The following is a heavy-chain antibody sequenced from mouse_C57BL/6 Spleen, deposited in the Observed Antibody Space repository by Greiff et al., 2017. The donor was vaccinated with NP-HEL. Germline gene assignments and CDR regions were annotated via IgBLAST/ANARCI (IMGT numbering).Heavy chain of an antibody. V-gene: IGHV2-6-1*01. CDR2: IWSDGST. CDR3: ARHRGGNYEDAMDY. CDR1: GFSLTSYG. J-gene: IGHJ4*01. D-gene: IGHD2-1*01. Sequence: VQGVESGPGLVAPSQSLSITCTVSGFSLTSYGVHWVRQPPGKGLEWLVVIWSDGSTTYNSALKSRLSISKDNSKSQVFLKMNSLQTDDTAMYYCARHRGGNYEDAMDYWGQGTSVTVSS.